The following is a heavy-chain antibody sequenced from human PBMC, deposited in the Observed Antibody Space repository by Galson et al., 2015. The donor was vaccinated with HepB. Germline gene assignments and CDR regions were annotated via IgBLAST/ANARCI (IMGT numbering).Heavy chain of an antibody. Sequence: SVKVSCKASGYTFTSYGISWVRQAPGQGLEWMGWISAYNGNTNYAQKLQGRVTMTTDTSTSTAYMELRSLRSDDTAVYYCARVGHCSSTSCYTGIYYYYYMDVWGKGTTVTVSS. V-gene: IGHV1-18*01. J-gene: IGHJ6*03. CDR3: ARVGHCSSTSCYTGIYYYYYMDV. CDR1: GYTFTSYG. D-gene: IGHD2-2*02. CDR2: ISAYNGNT.